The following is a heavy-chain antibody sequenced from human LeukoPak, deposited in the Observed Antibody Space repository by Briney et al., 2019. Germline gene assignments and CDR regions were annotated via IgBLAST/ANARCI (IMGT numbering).Heavy chain of an antibody. D-gene: IGHD1-7*01. CDR1: GGSIIGDY. CDR3: ARGITGSTGFDY. V-gene: IGHV4-4*07. CDR2: IYSSGTT. J-gene: IGHJ4*02. Sequence: SETLSLTCTVSGGSIIGDYWSWISQPAGKGLEWIGRIYSSGTTTHNPSLKSRVTMSVDTSNNQFSLKLSSVTAADTAVYYCARGITGSTGFDYWGQGTPVAVSS.